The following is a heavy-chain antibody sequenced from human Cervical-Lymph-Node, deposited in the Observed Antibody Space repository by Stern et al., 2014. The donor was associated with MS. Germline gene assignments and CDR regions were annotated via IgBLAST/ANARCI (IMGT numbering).Heavy chain of an antibody. CDR1: GGSISSSNYY. CDR2: IYYSGST. Sequence: VQLVESGPGLVKPSETLSLTCTVSGGSISSSNYYWVWIRQPPGKGLEWIGNIYYSGSTYYNPSLKSRVTISVDTSKNQFSLKMRSVTAADTAVYYCARHYYDSSGTPGPFDPWGQGTLVTVSS. V-gene: IGHV4-39*01. CDR3: ARHYYDSSGTPGPFDP. J-gene: IGHJ5*02. D-gene: IGHD3-22*01.